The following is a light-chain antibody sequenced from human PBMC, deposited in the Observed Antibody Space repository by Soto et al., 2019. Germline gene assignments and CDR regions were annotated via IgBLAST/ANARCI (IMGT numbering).Light chain of an antibody. V-gene: IGKV1-27*01. CDR3: QKYDSAPWT. CDR2: SAY. CDR1: QGIRTY. Sequence: IQMTQSPSSLSASVGDRVTITCRASQGIRTYLAWYQQKPGKVPKLLIFSAYTLQSGVPPRFSGSGSGTDFTLTISSLQPEDVASYYCQKYDSAPWTFGQGTKVEIK. J-gene: IGKJ1*01.